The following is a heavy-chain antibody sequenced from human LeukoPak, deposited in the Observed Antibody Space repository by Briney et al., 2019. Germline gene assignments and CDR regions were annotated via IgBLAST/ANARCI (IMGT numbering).Heavy chain of an antibody. CDR2: ISYIGST. V-gene: IGHV4-59*08. D-gene: IGHD1-26*01. J-gene: IGHJ4*02. CDR1: DDSFSSHY. CDR3: ARHPKKNGMVGATIYD. Sequence: SETLSLTCAVSDDSFSSHYWTWIRQPPGKGLEWIGYISYIGSTNYNPSLKSRVTISIDTSKNQFSLKLSSVTAADTAVYYCARHPKKNGMVGATIYDWGQGTLVTVSS.